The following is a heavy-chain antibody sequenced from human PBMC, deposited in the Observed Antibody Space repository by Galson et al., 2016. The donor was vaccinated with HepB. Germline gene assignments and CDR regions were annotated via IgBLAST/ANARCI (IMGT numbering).Heavy chain of an antibody. J-gene: IGHJ6*02. CDR2: INAGNGDT. CDR3: ARGRSPQQLQYYYYGLDV. V-gene: IGHV1-3*01. CDR1: GYIFTGYA. D-gene: IGHD6-13*01. Sequence: SVKVSCKASGYIFTGYAMNWVRQAPGQRLEWMGWINAGNGDTKYSPKFKGRVTITRDTSAGIVYMDLSRLKSEDTAVYFCARGRSPQQLQYYYYGLDVWGQGTTVTVSS.